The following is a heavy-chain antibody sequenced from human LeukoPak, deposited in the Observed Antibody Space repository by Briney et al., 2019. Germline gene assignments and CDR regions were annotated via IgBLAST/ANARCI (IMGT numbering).Heavy chain of an antibody. CDR2: ISSSGSTT. D-gene: IGHD3-16*01. CDR3: ATYTARAFDI. Sequence: GGSLRLSCAVSGFTFSDYYMSWIRQAPGKGLEWVSYISSSGSTTYYADSAKGRITISRDNAKNSLYLQMNSLRAEDTAVYYCATYTARAFDIWGQGTMVTVSS. V-gene: IGHV3-11*04. CDR1: GFTFSDYY. J-gene: IGHJ3*02.